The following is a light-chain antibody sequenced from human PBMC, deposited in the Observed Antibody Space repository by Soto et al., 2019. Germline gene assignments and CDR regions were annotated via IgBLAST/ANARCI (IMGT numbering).Light chain of an antibody. Sequence: EIVMTQSPATLSVSPGERATLSCRASQGIGDTLAWYQQKPGQTPRLLIYDTSTRATGVPARFSGSRSGAEFTLTINSLQSEDCGVYSWQRYNNWPLTFVGGTKVEVK. CDR1: QGIGDT. CDR3: QRYNNWPLT. J-gene: IGKJ4*01. CDR2: DTS. V-gene: IGKV3-15*01.